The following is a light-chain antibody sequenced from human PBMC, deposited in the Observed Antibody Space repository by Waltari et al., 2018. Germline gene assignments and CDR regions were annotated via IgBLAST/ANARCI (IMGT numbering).Light chain of an antibody. CDR3: CSYAGSHVL. V-gene: IGLV2-11*01. CDR2: ELN. J-gene: IGLJ2*01. Sequence: QSALTQPRSVSGSPGQPVTISCTGTTSDVRGIRFVSWYQDRPYKAPKLMIYELNKRPSGVPDRFSGSKSGNTASLTISGLQAEDEADYYCCSYAGSHVLLGGGTKLTVL. CDR1: TSDVRGIRF.